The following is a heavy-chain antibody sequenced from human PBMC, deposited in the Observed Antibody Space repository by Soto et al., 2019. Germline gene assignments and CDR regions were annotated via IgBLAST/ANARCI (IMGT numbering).Heavy chain of an antibody. D-gene: IGHD6-19*01. Sequence: QDQLVQSGAEVKKPGASVTVSCKASGYSFTNYGVTWVRQAPGQGLEWMGWISAFNGNTHYAQNLQGRVTMTTDASTSTAYMELRSLRSDDTAVYYCARYRGVAPSVARNTHYYYCLDVWGKGTTVTVSS. CDR2: ISAFNGNT. CDR3: ARYRGVAPSVARNTHYYYCLDV. V-gene: IGHV1-18*01. CDR1: GYSFTNYG. J-gene: IGHJ6*03.